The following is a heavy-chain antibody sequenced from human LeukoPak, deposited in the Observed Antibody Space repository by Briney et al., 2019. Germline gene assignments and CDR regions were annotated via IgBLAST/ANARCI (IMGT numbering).Heavy chain of an antibody. V-gene: IGHV3-48*03. Sequence: GSLRLSCEASGFTFSNYEMNWVRQAPGKGLEWVSYVSYRVSTVYYAASVKGRFTISRDNAKNSLYLQMNSLRAEGTAVYYCARAIASGYDFDYWGQGTLVTVSS. CDR3: ARAIASGYDFDY. J-gene: IGHJ4*02. CDR2: VSYRVSTV. CDR1: GFTFSNYE. D-gene: IGHD3-22*01.